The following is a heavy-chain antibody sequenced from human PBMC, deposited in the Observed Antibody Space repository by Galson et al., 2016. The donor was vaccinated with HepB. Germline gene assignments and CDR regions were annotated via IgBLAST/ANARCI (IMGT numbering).Heavy chain of an antibody. CDR2: IFGSGDRT. CDR1: GFTFSSYI. J-gene: IGHJ4*02. V-gene: IGHV3-23*01. Sequence: SLRLSCAGSGFTFSSYIMSWVRQAPGKGLECVSTIFGSGDRTYYADSVKGRFTISRDNSKNTMYLQMSSLRVEDTAVYYCAKDLPGIAAKVTPRDYWGQGTLVTGSS. CDR3: AKDLPGIAAKVTPRDY. D-gene: IGHD6-13*01.